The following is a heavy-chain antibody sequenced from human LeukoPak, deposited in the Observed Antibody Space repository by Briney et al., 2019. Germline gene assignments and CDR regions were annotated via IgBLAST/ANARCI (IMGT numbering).Heavy chain of an antibody. D-gene: IGHD5-24*01. CDR3: ARHLDGGTHPLDN. CDR2: IHYDGRT. CDR1: GASMSGQH. V-gene: IGHV4-59*08. Sequence: PSETLSLTCTVSGASMSGQHWSWIRQAPGKGLEWIAWIHYDGRTNYNPSLKSRLSLSVDTSTNQFSLSLNSVTAADTAVYFCARHLDGGTHPLDNWGPGIRVIVSP. J-gene: IGHJ4*02.